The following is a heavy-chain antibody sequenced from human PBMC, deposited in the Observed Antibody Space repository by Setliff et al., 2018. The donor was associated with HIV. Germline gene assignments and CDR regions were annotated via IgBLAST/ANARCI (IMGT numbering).Heavy chain of an antibody. CDR3: ARVRGGTSRGFLNF. Sequence: SETLSLTCTVSGASISTYYWSWIRQPPGKGLEWIGYTHISGITNYNPSLKSRLTISVDTSKTQFSLKLNSVTAADTAVYYCARVRGGTSRGFLNFWGQGTLVTVSS. CDR2: THISGIT. J-gene: IGHJ4*02. V-gene: IGHV4-4*08. CDR1: GASISTYY. D-gene: IGHD3-10*01.